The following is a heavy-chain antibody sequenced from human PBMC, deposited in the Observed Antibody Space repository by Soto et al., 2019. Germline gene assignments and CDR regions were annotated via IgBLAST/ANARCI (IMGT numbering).Heavy chain of an antibody. V-gene: IGHV3-48*01. CDR1: GFSFSTYS. Sequence: GSLRLSCAASGFSFSTYSMNWVRQAPGKGLEWVSFISSSSSTIYYADSVKGRFTISRDNAENSLYLQMNSLRAEDTAVYYCATNRPIDNWGQGTLVTVSS. J-gene: IGHJ4*02. CDR3: ATNRPIDN. CDR2: ISSSSSTI.